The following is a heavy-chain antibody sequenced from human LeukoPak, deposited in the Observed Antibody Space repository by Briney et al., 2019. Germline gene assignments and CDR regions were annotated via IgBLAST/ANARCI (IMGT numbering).Heavy chain of an antibody. V-gene: IGHV1-24*01. Sequence: ASVKVSCKVSGYTLTELSMHWVRQAPGKGLEWMGGFDPEDGETIYAQKFQSRVTMTEDTSTDTAYMELSSLRSEDTAVYYCATTRGGGFRRHDSSGYYNYWGQGTLVTVSS. J-gene: IGHJ4*02. D-gene: IGHD3-22*01. CDR1: GYTLTELS. CDR2: FDPEDGET. CDR3: ATTRGGGFRRHDSSGYYNY.